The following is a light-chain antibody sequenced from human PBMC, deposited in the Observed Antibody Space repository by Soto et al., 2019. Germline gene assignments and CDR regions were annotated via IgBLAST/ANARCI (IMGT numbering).Light chain of an antibody. CDR3: QQYGSS. CDR2: GAS. Sequence: EIVLTQSPGTLSLSPGERATLSCRASQSVSSSYLAWYQQKPGQAPRLLIYGASSRATGIPDRFSGSGSGXDFTLTISRLEPEDFAVYYCQQYGSSFGQGTKLEIK. J-gene: IGKJ2*01. V-gene: IGKV3-20*01. CDR1: QSVSSSY.